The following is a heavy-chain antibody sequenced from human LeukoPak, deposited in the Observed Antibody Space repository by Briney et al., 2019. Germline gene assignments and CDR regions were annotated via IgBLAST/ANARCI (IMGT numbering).Heavy chain of an antibody. CDR2: INPNSGGT. D-gene: IGHD3-9*01. CDR3: ARSPDILTGENFDY. J-gene: IGHJ4*02. Sequence: VASVKVSCTASGYTFTDYYIHWVRQAPGQGLEWMGWINPNSGGTNYAQKFYARVTMTRDTSISTAYMELSRLRSDDTAVFYCARSPDILTGENFDYWGQGTLVTVSS. V-gene: IGHV1-2*02. CDR1: GYTFTDYY.